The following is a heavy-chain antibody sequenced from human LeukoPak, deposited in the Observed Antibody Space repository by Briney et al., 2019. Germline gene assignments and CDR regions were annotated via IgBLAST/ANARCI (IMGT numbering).Heavy chain of an antibody. CDR3: ARGKTTVTPGYFDY. CDR1: GFTFSSYW. D-gene: IGHD4-11*01. Sequence: GGSLRLSCAASGFTFSSYWMSWVRQAPGKGLEWGANIKQTGSENYYVDSVKGRFTISRDNAKNSLYLQMNSLRAEDTAVYYCARGKTTVTPGYFDYWGQGTLVTVSS. J-gene: IGHJ4*02. V-gene: IGHV3-7*01. CDR2: IKQTGSEN.